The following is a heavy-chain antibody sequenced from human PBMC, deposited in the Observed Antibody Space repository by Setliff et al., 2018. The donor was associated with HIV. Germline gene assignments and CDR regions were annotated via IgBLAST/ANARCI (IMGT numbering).Heavy chain of an antibody. CDR2: ISTFDGNT. CDR3: ARVPGDYGDNPIDY. V-gene: IGHV1-18*01. CDR1: GYNVFSYG. Sequence: ASVKVSCKASGYNVFSYGISWVRQAPGQGLEWIGWISTFDGNTDYAQNVQDRVTMTTDTSTSTVYMELRSLRSDDTAVYYCARVPGDYGDNPIDYWGQGTLVTVSS. J-gene: IGHJ4*02. D-gene: IGHD4-17*01.